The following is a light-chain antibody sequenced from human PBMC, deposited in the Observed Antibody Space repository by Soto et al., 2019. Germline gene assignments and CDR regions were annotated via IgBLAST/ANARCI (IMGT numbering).Light chain of an antibody. CDR3: ATWDDSLSGRV. J-gene: IGLJ3*02. CDR2: RNN. CDR1: SSNIGSNY. V-gene: IGLV1-47*01. Sequence: QSVLTQPPSASETPGQRVTISCSGSSSNIGSNYVCWYQQLPGTAPKLLIYRNNQRPSGVPDRFSGSKSDTSASLAISGLRSGDEADYYCATWDDSLSGRVFGGGTKVTVL.